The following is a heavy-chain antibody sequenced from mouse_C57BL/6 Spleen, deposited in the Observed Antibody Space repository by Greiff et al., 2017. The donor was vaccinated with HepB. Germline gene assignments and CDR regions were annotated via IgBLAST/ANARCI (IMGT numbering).Heavy chain of an antibody. CDR1: GYSFTGYF. CDR2: INPYNGDT. D-gene: IGHD1-1*01. V-gene: IGHV1-20*01. J-gene: IGHJ2*01. Sequence: EVQLVESGPELVKPGDSVKISCKASGYSFTGYFMNWVMQSHGKSLEWIGRINPYNGDTFYNQKFKGKATLTVDKSSSTAHMELRSLTSEDSAVYYCAREKTTVVATPCDYWGQGTTLTVSS. CDR3: AREKTTVVATPCDY.